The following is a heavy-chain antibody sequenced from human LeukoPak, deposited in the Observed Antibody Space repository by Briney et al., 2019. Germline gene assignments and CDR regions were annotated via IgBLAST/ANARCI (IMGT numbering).Heavy chain of an antibody. J-gene: IGHJ3*02. D-gene: IGHD3-16*01. CDR1: GGSISSSSYY. V-gene: IGHV4-39*07. CDR3: ARVSGSRWGVDAFDI. Sequence: TSETLSLTCTVSGGSISSSSYYWGWIRQPPGKGLEWIGSIYYSGSTYYNPSLKSRVTISVDTSKNQFSLKLSSVTAADTAVYYCARVSGSRWGVDAFDIWGQGTMVTVSS. CDR2: IYYSGST.